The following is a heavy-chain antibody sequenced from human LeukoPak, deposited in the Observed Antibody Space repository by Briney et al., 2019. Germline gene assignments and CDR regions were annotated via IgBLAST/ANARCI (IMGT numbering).Heavy chain of an antibody. V-gene: IGHV3-30*18. CDR3: AKDRGSTGLYGMDV. Sequence: GGSLRLSGAASGFSFSSYGIHWVRQAPGKGLEWVALISYDGGTKYYADSVRGRFTISRDNSKNTLYLQMNSLSAEDTAVYYCAKDRGSTGLYGMDVWGQGTTVTVSS. CDR2: ISYDGGTK. J-gene: IGHJ6*02. CDR1: GFSFSSYG. D-gene: IGHD2-8*02.